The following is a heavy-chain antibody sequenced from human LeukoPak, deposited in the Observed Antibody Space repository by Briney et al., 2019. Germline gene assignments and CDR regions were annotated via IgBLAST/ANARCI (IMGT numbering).Heavy chain of an antibody. V-gene: IGHV5-51*01. J-gene: IGHJ4*02. D-gene: IGHD5-18*01. CDR1: GYSFTTYW. Sequence: GESPKISCKGSGYSFTTYWIGWVRQMPGKGLEWMGIIYPGDSDTRYSPSFQGQVTISADKSISTAYLQWSSLKASDTAMYYCARLGYSYGYGYYFDYWGQGTLVTVSS. CDR2: IYPGDSDT. CDR3: ARLGYSYGYGYYFDY.